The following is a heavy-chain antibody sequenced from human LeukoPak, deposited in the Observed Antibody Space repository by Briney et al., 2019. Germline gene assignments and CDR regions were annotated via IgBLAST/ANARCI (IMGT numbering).Heavy chain of an antibody. Sequence: ASVKVSCKTSGYTFTSFAMHWVRQAPGQRPEWMGWINTGNGDTKYLQNFQGRVTFSRDTSASTAFMEQNSLRSEDTAVYYCASIDMGDYWGQGTLVTVSS. CDR3: ASIDMGDY. CDR2: INTGNGDT. D-gene: IGHD1-26*01. V-gene: IGHV1-3*04. CDR1: GYTFTSFA. J-gene: IGHJ4*02.